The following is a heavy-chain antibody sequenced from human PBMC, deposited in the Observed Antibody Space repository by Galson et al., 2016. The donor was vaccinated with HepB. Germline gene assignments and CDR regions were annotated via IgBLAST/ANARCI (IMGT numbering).Heavy chain of an antibody. D-gene: IGHD4-17*01. CDR3: AKSGRYYGVDHFDY. CDR1: GFTFSSYG. Sequence: SLRLSCAASGFTFSSYGMHWVRQAPGKGLEWVAVISYDGSNKYYDDSVKGRFTISRDNSQNTLYLQMNSLRAEDTAGYYCAKSGRYYGVDHFDYWGQGTLVTVSS. CDR2: ISYDGSNK. J-gene: IGHJ4*02. V-gene: IGHV3-30*18.